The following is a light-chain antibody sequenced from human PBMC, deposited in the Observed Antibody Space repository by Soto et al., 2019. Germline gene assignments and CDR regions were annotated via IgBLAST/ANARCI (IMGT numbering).Light chain of an antibody. CDR1: QSISIW. CDR3: QQCYSSPQT. CDR2: TVS. Sequence: IQMTQSPSTLSASVGERGTITCRASQSISIWLAWYQQKPGKAPKILIYTVSSLQNGVSSRFSGSGSGTDFTLTINSLQPQDFASYFCQQCYSSPQTFGQGTKVDVK. V-gene: IGKV1-39*01. J-gene: IGKJ1*01.